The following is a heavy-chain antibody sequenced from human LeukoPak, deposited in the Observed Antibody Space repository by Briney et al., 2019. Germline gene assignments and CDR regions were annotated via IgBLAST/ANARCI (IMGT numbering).Heavy chain of an antibody. J-gene: IGHJ4*01. Sequence: HPGGSLRLSCAASGFTFSSYNMNWVRQAPGKGLEWGSYISGRGNTIKYADSVKGRFTISRDNGKNSLYLHMSSLRAEDTAVYYCARDPPALEDFDYWGHGTQVTVSS. CDR3: ARDPPALEDFDY. CDR1: GFTFSSYN. V-gene: IGHV3-48*04. CDR2: ISGRGNTI.